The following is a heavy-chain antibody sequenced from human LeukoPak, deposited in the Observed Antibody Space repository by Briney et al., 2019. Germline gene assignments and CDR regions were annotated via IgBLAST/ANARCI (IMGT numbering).Heavy chain of an antibody. V-gene: IGHV3-23*01. D-gene: IGHD2-8*01. Sequence: PGGSLRLSCAASGFTFSNYAMTWVRQAPGKGLEWVSSIRGSGGSTSYADSVKGRFTVSRDNFKNTLYLQMNSLRAEDTAVYYCARDPNGDYLGAFDIWDQGTMVTVSS. J-gene: IGHJ3*02. CDR2: IRGSGGST. CDR3: ARDPNGDYLGAFDI. CDR1: GFTFSNYA.